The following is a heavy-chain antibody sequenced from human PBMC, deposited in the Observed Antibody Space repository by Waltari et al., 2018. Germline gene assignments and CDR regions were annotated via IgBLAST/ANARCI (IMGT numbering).Heavy chain of an antibody. CDR3: ARVGVTPDY. CDR1: GFTFSSYS. V-gene: IGHV3-48*01. D-gene: IGHD3-16*01. J-gene: IGHJ4*02. CDR2: ISSSSSTI. Sequence: EVQLVESGGGLIQPGGSLRLSCAASGFTFSSYSMNWVRQAPGKGLEWVSYISSSSSTIYYADSGKGRFTISRDNAKNSLYLQMNSLRAEDTAVYYCARVGVTPDYWGQGTLVTVAS.